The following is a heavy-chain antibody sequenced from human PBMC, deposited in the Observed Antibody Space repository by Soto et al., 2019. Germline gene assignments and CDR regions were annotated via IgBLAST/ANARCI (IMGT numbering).Heavy chain of an antibody. CDR2: IYYSGST. J-gene: IGHJ4*02. CDR1: GGSISSSSYY. V-gene: IGHV4-39*01. CDR3: ARLQAGIAARRGFDY. D-gene: IGHD6-6*01. Sequence: SETLSLTCTVSGGSISSSSYYWGWIRQPPGKGLEWIGSIYYSGSTYYNPSLKSRVTISVDTSKNQFSLKLSSVTAADTAVYYCARLQAGIAARRGFDYWGQGTLVTVSS.